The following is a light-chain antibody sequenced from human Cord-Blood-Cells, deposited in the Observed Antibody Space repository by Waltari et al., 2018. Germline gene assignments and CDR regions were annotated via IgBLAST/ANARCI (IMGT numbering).Light chain of an antibody. V-gene: IGKV1-39*01. J-gene: IGKJ4*01. CDR3: QQSYSTPLT. CDR2: AAS. CDR1: QSISSY. Sequence: DIQMTQSPSSLSASVVDRDNITCRASQSISSYLNWYQQKPGKAPKLLIYAASSLQSGVPSRFSGSGSGTDFTLTISSLQPEDFATYYCQQSYSTPLTFGGGTKVEIK.